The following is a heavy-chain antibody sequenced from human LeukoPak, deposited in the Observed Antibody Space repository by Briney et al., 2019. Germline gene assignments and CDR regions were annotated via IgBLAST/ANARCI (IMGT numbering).Heavy chain of an antibody. Sequence: SVKVSCKSSGYTFTGYYMHWVRQAPGQGLEWMGRINPNSGGTNYAQKFQGRVTMTRDTSISTAYMELSRLRSDDTAVYYCARAIFYDYVWGSYLNNPGGAFDIWGQGTLVTVSS. J-gene: IGHJ4*02. V-gene: IGHV1-2*02. CDR1: GYTFTGYY. CDR3: ARAIFYDYVWGSYLNNPGGAFDI. CDR2: INPNSGGT. D-gene: IGHD3-16*02.